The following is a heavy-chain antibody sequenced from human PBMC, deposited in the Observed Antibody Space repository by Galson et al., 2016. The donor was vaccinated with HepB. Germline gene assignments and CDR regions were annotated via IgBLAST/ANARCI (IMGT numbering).Heavy chain of an antibody. V-gene: IGHV3-33*01. CDR3: ARERGASTWYYFDY. CDR2: IWFDGSNK. J-gene: IGHJ4*02. CDR1: GFSFSSYG. D-gene: IGHD2-2*01. Sequence: SLRLSCAASGFSFSSYGMHWVRQAPGKGLEWVAVIWFDGSNKYYEDSVKGRFTISRDNSKNTLFLQMSSLRAEDTAVYCCARERGASTWYYFDYWGQGALFTVSS.